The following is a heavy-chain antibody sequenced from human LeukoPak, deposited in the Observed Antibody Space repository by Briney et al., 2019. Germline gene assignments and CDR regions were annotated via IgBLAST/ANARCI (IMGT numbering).Heavy chain of an antibody. J-gene: IGHJ4*02. D-gene: IGHD5-12*01. V-gene: IGHV4-59*01. Sequence: SETLSLTCAVSGGSISTNHWSWIRQPPGKGLERIGYVFYSGNTNYNPSLKSRVTISVDTSKNHFYLKLSSVTAADTAMYYYARVGGGYDGYFDYWGQGTLVTVSS. CDR2: VFYSGNT. CDR3: ARVGGGYDGYFDY. CDR1: GGSISTNH.